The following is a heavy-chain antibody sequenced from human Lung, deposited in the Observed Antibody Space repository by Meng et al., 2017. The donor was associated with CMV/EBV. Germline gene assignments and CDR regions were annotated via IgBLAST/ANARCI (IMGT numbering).Heavy chain of an antibody. J-gene: IGHJ4*02. Sequence: VQIGAEVKKYGSSVWVSCKASGYTFTHHGISWIRQAPGQGLEWMGWISCYNGDTNYAQKLQGRVTITTDTSTNTAYMDLRGLRSDDTAVYYCARVEVGITSGDYWGQGTLVTVSS. CDR2: ISCYNGDT. CDR1: GYTFTHHG. CDR3: ARVEVGITSGDY. V-gene: IGHV1-18*01. D-gene: IGHD1-26*01.